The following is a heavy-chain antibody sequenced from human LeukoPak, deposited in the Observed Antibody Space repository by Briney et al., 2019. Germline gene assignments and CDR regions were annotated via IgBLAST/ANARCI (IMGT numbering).Heavy chain of an antibody. CDR1: GFTFSSYA. Sequence: GGSLRLSCAASGFTFSSYAMSWVRQAPGKGLEWVANIKQDGSEKYYVDSVKGRFTISRDNAKNSLYLQMNSLRAEDTAVYYCARVEVVMAAYFDYWGQGTLVTVSS. CDR3: ARVEVVMAAYFDY. J-gene: IGHJ4*02. V-gene: IGHV3-7*01. D-gene: IGHD2-21*01. CDR2: IKQDGSEK.